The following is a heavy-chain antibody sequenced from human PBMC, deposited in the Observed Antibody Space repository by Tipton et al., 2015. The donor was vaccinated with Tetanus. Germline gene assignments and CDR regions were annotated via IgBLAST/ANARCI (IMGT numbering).Heavy chain of an antibody. D-gene: IGHD6-19*01. J-gene: IGHJ4*02. Sequence: QSGAEVKKPGSSVKVSCKASGGTFSSYAISWVRQAPGQGLEWMGRIIPILGIANYAQKFQGRVTITADKSTSTAYMELSSLRSEDTAVYYCARGSSGWYYYFDYWGQGTLVTVSS. V-gene: IGHV1-69*04. CDR3: ARGSSGWYYYFDY. CDR2: IIPILGIA. CDR1: GGTFSSYA.